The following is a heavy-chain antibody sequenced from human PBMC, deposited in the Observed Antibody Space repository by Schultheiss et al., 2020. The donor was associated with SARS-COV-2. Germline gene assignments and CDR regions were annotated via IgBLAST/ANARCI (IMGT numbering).Heavy chain of an antibody. Sequence: GGSLRLSCAASGFTFSSYAMSWVRQAPGKGLEWVSAISGSGGSTYYADSVKGRFTISRDNSKNTLYLQMNSLRAEDTAVYYCAKSPRGVVVAATGRYFDYWGQGTLVTVSS. CDR2: ISGSGGST. V-gene: IGHV3-23*01. D-gene: IGHD2-15*01. J-gene: IGHJ4*02. CDR3: AKSPRGVVVAATGRYFDY. CDR1: GFTFSSYA.